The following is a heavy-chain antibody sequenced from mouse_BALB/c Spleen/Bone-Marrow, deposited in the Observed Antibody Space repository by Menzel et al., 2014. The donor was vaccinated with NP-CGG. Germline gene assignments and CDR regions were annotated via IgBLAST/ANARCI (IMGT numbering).Heavy chain of an antibody. J-gene: IGHJ2*01. D-gene: IGHD3-1*01. V-gene: IGHV5-12-1*01. Sequence: EVKVVESGGGLVKPGGSLKLSCAASGFAFSSYDMSWVRQTPEKRLEWVAYISSGGGNTYYPDTVKGRFTISRDNAKNTLYLQMSSLKSEDPAMYYCARHGSGYDWGQGTTLTVSS. CDR3: ARHGSGYD. CDR2: ISSGGGNT. CDR1: GFAFSSYD.